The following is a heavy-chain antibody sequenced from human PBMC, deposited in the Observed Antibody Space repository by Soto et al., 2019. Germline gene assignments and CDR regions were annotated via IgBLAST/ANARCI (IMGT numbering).Heavy chain of an antibody. Sequence: QVQLVQSGAEVKKPGASVKVSCKASGYTFTSYGIIWVRQAPGQGLEWMGWISAYNGNTNYAQKLQGRGTMTTDTSTSTAYMELRSLRSDDTAVYYCARDRYDYYDSSGYYTLSYYGMDVWGQGTTVTVSS. J-gene: IGHJ6*02. D-gene: IGHD3-22*01. CDR1: GYTFTSYG. V-gene: IGHV1-18*01. CDR2: ISAYNGNT. CDR3: ARDRYDYYDSSGYYTLSYYGMDV.